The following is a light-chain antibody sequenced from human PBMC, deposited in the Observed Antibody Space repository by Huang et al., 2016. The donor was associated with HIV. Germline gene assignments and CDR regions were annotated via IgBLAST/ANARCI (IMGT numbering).Light chain of an antibody. CDR3: QQYDGPPYT. V-gene: IGKV3-20*01. J-gene: IGKJ2*01. Sequence: EIVLTQSPGTLSLSPGERATLSCRASQSVRSSYFAWYQQKPGQAPRLLIYGAARRATGIPDRVSGSGSGTDFTLTISRLEPEDFAVYYCQQYDGPPYTFGQGTKLEIK. CDR2: GAA. CDR1: QSVRSSY.